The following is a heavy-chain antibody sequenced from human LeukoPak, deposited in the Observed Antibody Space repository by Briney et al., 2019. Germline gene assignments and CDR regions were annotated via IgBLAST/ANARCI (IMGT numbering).Heavy chain of an antibody. D-gene: IGHD6-13*01. V-gene: IGHV3-74*01. Sequence: GGSLRLSCAASGFTFSSYSMNWVRQAPGKGLVWVSRINSDGSSTSYADSVKGRFTISRDKAKNTLYLQMNSLRAEDTAVYYCARDPSSSWYYYYYYMDVWGKGTTVTISS. J-gene: IGHJ6*03. CDR1: GFTFSSYS. CDR3: ARDPSSSWYYYYYYMDV. CDR2: INSDGSST.